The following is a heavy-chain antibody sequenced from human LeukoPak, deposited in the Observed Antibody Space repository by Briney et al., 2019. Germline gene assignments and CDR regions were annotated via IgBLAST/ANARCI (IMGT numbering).Heavy chain of an antibody. CDR2: IYHSGST. Sequence: PSETLSLTCAVSGGSLSSSNWLSWVRPPPGKGLEWIGEIYHSGSTNYKPSLKSRGTISVDTSKNQSSLKLSSVTAADTAVYYCARDRLQLQSWGQGTLVTVSS. D-gene: IGHD1-1*01. V-gene: IGHV4-4*02. J-gene: IGHJ5*02. CDR1: GGSLSSSNW. CDR3: ARDRLQLQS.